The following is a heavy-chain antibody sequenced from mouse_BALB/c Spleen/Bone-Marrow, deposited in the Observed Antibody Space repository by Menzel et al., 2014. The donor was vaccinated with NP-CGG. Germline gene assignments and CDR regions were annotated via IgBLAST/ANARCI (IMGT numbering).Heavy chain of an antibody. J-gene: IGHJ3*01. CDR2: IDPANGNT. Sequence: EVQLQQSGAELVKPGASVKLSCTASGFNIKDTYMHWVKQRPEQGLEWIGRIDPANGNTKYDPKFQGKATITADTSSNTAYLQLSSLTSEDTAVYYCARYNYGCSQFAYWGQGTLVTVSA. V-gene: IGHV14-3*02. CDR3: ARYNYGCSQFAY. CDR1: GFNIKDTY. D-gene: IGHD1-1*01.